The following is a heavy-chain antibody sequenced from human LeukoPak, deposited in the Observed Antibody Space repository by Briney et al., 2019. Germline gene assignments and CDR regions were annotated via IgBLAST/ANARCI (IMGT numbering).Heavy chain of an antibody. CDR3: ARGVRGGCSSTSCYSGRYYYYMDV. CDR1: GYTFTSYD. J-gene: IGHJ6*03. D-gene: IGHD2-2*01. CDR2: MDPNSGNT. V-gene: IGHV1-8*01. Sequence: GASVTVSCKASGYTFTSYDINWVRQATGQGLEWVGWMDPNSGNTGYAQKFQGRVTMTRNTSISTAYMELSSLRSEDTAVYYCARGVRGGCSSTSCYSGRYYYYMDVWGKGTTVTVSS.